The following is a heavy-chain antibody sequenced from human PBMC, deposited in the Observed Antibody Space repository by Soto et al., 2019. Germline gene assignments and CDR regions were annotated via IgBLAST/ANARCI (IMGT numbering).Heavy chain of an antibody. D-gene: IGHD3-16*01. CDR2: INHSGST. V-gene: IGHV4-34*01. CDR3: ARGSTSAWGT. Sequence: QVQLQQWGAGLLKPSETLSLTCAVYDGSFSGYYWSWIRQPPGKGLEWIGEINHSGSTNYNPSLKXXVXIXXDTSKNHFSLKLSSVTAADTAVYYCARGSTSAWGTWGQGTLVTVSS. CDR1: DGSFSGYY. J-gene: IGHJ4*02.